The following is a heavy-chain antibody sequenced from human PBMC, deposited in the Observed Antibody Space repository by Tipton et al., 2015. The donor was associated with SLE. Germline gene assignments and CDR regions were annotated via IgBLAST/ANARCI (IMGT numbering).Heavy chain of an antibody. Sequence: SLRLFCAASGFTVSSNYMSWVRQAPGEGLEWVSVIYSGGSTYYADSVKGRFTISRDNSKNTLYLQMNSLRAEDTAVYYCAKVGATPSYFDYWGQGTLVTVSS. V-gene: IGHV3-66*02. CDR3: AKVGATPSYFDY. CDR1: GFTVSSNY. CDR2: IYSGGST. J-gene: IGHJ4*02. D-gene: IGHD1-26*01.